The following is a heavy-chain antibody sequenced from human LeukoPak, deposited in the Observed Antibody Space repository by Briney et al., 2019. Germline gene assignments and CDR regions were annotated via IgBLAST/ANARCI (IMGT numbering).Heavy chain of an antibody. Sequence: GASVKVSCKASGYTFTGYYMHWVRQAPGQGLEWMRWINPNSGGTNYAQKFQGRVTMTRDTSISTAYMELSRLRSDDTAVYYCARVIAVAGTSWFDPWGQGTLVTVSS. V-gene: IGHV1-2*02. CDR3: ARVIAVAGTSWFDP. J-gene: IGHJ5*02. CDR1: GYTFTGYY. CDR2: INPNSGGT. D-gene: IGHD6-19*01.